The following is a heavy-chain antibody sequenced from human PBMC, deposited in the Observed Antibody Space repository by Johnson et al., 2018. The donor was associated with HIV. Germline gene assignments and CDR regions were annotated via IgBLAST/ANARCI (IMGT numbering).Heavy chain of an antibody. CDR1: GFTFSSYG. CDR2: ISYDGSNK. D-gene: IGHD5-18*01. Sequence: QVQLVESGGGVVQPGRSLRLSCAASGFTFSSYGMHWVRQAPGKGLEWVAVISYDGSNKDYADSVKGRFTISRDNAKNSLYLQMNSLRAEDTAVYYCASGYSYGTDAFDIWGQGTMVTVSS. CDR3: ASGYSYGTDAFDI. J-gene: IGHJ3*02. V-gene: IGHV3-30*03.